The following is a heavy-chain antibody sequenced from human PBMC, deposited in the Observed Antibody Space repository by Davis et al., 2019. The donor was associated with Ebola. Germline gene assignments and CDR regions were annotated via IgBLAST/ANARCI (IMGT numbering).Heavy chain of an antibody. V-gene: IGHV4-34*01. CDR2: INHSGST. Sequence: MPSDTLSPTFAVHGGSFSGYYWSWLRQPPRERLAWIGEINHSGSTNYNPSLKSRVTISVDTSKNQFSLKLSSVTAAYTAVYYCARGLGWGVVVVATHVWFDAWGQGTLVTVSS. CDR3: ARGLGWGVVVVATHVWFDA. CDR1: GGSFSGYY. J-gene: IGHJ5*02. D-gene: IGHD2-15*01.